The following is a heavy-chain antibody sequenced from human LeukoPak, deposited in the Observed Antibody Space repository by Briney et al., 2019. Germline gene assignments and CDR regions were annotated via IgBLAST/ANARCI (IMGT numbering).Heavy chain of an antibody. D-gene: IGHD4-23*01. CDR1: GGSISSGDYY. V-gene: IGHV4-30-4*01. J-gene: IGHJ4*02. CDR2: IFYSGST. Sequence: PSQTLSLTCTVSGGSISSGDYYWSWIRQPPGKGLEWIGYIFYSGSTYYNPSLKSRVTISVDTSKNQFSLKVSSVTDADTAVYYCARSPPSYGGNALLDYWGQGTLVTVSS. CDR3: ARSPPSYGGNALLDY.